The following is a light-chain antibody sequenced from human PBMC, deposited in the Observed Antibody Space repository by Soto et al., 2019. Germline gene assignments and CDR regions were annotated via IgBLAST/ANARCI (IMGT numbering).Light chain of an antibody. CDR3: LQDYNRPYT. V-gene: IGKV1-6*01. J-gene: IGKJ2*01. Sequence: AIQMTQSPSSLSASVGDRVTITCRASQGIGNDLGWYQQKPGKAPKLLIYAASNLQSGVPSRFSGSGSGTDFTLTISSLQAEDFATYYCLQDYNRPYTFGQGTKVDIK. CDR1: QGIGND. CDR2: AAS.